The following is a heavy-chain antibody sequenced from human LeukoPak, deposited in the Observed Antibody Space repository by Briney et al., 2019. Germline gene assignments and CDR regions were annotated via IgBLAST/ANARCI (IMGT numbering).Heavy chain of an antibody. CDR3: WKVGDHYRWYLDL. CDR1: GFTFSTNY. Sequence: PGGSLTLSCAASGFTFSTNYMNWVRQAPGKGLEWVSILYGGGSTYYADSVMGRFIISRDDYKNKLYHQMNSSRTDDTAVYYCWKVGDHYRWYLDLWGRGTHVTVSS. V-gene: IGHV3-53*01. D-gene: IGHD3-10*01. J-gene: IGHJ2*01. CDR2: LYGGGST.